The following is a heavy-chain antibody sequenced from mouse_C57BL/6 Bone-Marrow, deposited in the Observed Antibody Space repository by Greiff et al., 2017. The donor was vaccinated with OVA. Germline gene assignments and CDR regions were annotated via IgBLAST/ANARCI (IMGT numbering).Heavy chain of an antibody. Sequence: EVHLVASGGGLVQPGGSLKLSCAASGFTFSDYGMAWVRQAPRKGPEWVAFISNLAYSIYYADTVTGRFTIYRENAKDTLYLEMSSRRSEDTAMYYCARLPNYYGSSYAMDYWGQGTSVTVSS. CDR1: GFTFSDYG. CDR2: ISNLAYSI. V-gene: IGHV5-15*01. CDR3: ARLPNYYGSSYAMDY. D-gene: IGHD1-1*01. J-gene: IGHJ4*01.